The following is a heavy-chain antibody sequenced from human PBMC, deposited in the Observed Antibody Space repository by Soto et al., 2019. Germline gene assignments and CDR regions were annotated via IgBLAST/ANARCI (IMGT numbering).Heavy chain of an antibody. V-gene: IGHV4-59*01. J-gene: IGHJ3*02. D-gene: IGHD3-22*01. Sequence: KTSETLSLTCTVSGGSISSYYWSWIRQPPGKGLEWIGYIYYSGSTNYNPSLKSRVTISVGTSKNQFSLKLSSVTAADTAVYYCARDPTDYYDSSATLDAFDIWGQGTMVTVSS. CDR1: GGSISSYY. CDR2: IYYSGST. CDR3: ARDPTDYYDSSATLDAFDI.